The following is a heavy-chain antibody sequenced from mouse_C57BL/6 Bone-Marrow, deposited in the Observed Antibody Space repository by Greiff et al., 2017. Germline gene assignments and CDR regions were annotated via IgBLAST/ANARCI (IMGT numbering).Heavy chain of an antibody. CDR1: GYTFTSYW. D-gene: IGHD1-1*01. Sequence: QVQLQQSGAELVKPGASVKLSCKASGYTFTSYWMHWVKQRPGQGLEWIGMIHPNSGSTNYNEKFKSKATLTVDKSSSTAYMQLSSLTSEDSAVYYCARRDYGSIPFYWYFDVWGTGTTVTVSS. CDR2: IHPNSGST. J-gene: IGHJ1*03. CDR3: ARRDYGSIPFYWYFDV. V-gene: IGHV1-64*01.